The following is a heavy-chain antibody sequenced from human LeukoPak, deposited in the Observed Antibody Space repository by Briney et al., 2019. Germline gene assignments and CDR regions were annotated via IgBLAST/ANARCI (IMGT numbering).Heavy chain of an antibody. CDR1: GFTFGDYY. CDR2: ISSSGSTI. V-gene: IGHV3-11*01. D-gene: IGHD3-10*01. Sequence: GGSLRLSCTASGFTFGDYYMSWIRQAPGKGLEWVSYISSSGSTIYYADSVKGRFTISRDNAKNSLYLQMSSLRAEDTAVYYCARDWRYYGSGSYFDYWGQGTLVTVSS. J-gene: IGHJ4*02. CDR3: ARDWRYYGSGSYFDY.